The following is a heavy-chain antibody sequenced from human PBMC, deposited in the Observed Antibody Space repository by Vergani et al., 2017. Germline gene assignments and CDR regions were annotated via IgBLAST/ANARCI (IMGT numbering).Heavy chain of an antibody. J-gene: IGHJ3*01. Sequence: EKQLVQSGSETKKPGESLKISCQAFGYIFSNFWIGWVRQRPGRGLEWMGIIYPGDSEVKSNPTFRSHVIFSVDTSVNTAYLQWRSLQASDTATYFCASGGHGSENGGALQLWGQGTNITVSS. CDR2: IYPGDSEV. CDR1: GYIFSNFW. CDR3: ASGGHGSENGGALQL. V-gene: IGHV5-51*01. D-gene: IGHD3-10*01.